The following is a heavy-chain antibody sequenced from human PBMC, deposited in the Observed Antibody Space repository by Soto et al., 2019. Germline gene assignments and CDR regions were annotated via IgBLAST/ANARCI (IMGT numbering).Heavy chain of an antibody. J-gene: IGHJ4*02. V-gene: IGHV1-46*01. CDR1: GYRFXTYY. CDR3: ARDLEAGDL. Sequence: ASVKVSCKTSGYRFXTYYIHWVRQAPGHGLEWMAIINPTGGSTNYAQKFRGRITLTMDTSTSTVYMELSSLRSEDTAVYYCARDLEAGDLWGQGTLVTVSS. CDR2: INPTGGST. D-gene: IGHD2-21*01.